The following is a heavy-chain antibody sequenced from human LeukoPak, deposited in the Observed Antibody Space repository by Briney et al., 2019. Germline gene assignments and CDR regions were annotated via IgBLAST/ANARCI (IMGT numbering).Heavy chain of an antibody. CDR1: GYTFTSYD. V-gene: IGHV1-8*03. D-gene: IGHD3-10*01. J-gene: IGHJ5*02. CDR2: MNPNSGNT. Sequence: ASVKVSCKASGYTFTSYDINSVRQATGQGLEWMGWMNPNSGNTGYAQKFQGRVTITRNTSISTAYMELSSLRSEDTAVYYCARGGDQADWFDPWGQGTLVTVSS. CDR3: ARGGDQADWFDP.